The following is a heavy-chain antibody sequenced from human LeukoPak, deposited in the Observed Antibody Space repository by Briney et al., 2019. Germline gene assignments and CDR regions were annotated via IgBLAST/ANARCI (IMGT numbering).Heavy chain of an antibody. CDR1: GGSISSHY. V-gene: IGHV4-59*11. D-gene: IGHD3-3*01. Sequence: SETLSLTCTVPGGSISSHYWSWIRQPPGKGLEWIGYIYYSGSTNYNPSLKSRVTISVDTSKNQFSLKLSSVTAADTAVYYCARAGGITIFGVVKTYNWFDPWGQGTLVTVSS. CDR3: ARAGGITIFGVVKTYNWFDP. J-gene: IGHJ5*02. CDR2: IYYSGST.